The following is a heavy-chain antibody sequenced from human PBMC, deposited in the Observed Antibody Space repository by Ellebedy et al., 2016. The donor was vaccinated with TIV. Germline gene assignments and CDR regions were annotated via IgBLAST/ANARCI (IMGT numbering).Heavy chain of an antibody. CDR2: IYYSGAT. V-gene: IGHV4-59*01. Sequence: SETLSLXXTVSGVPISTYYWSWVRQSPGKALEWIGYIYYSGATNYNPSLQSRFTLSLDTSKNQFSLQLRSVTAADTAVYYCATTSTTVAGHFDVWGRGTMVTVSS. CDR1: GVPISTYY. D-gene: IGHD6-19*01. CDR3: ATTSTTVAGHFDV. J-gene: IGHJ3*01.